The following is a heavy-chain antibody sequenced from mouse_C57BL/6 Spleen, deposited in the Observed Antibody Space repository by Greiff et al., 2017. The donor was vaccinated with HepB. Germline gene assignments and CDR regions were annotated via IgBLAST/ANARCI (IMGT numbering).Heavy chain of an antibody. D-gene: IGHD2-4*01. CDR1: GYTFTSYG. Sequence: VMLVESGAELARPGASVKLSCKASGYTFTSYGISWVKQRTGQGLEWIGEIYPRSGNTYYNEKFKGKATLTADKSSSTAYMQLSSLTSEDSAVYYCARGDYDETWFAYWGQGTLVTVSA. CDR2: IYPRSGNT. V-gene: IGHV1-81*01. CDR3: ARGDYDETWFAY. J-gene: IGHJ3*01.